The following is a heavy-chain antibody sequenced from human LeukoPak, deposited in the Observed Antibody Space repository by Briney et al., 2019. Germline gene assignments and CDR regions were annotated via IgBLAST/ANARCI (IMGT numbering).Heavy chain of an antibody. CDR3: GREDRIVLGNDALDI. CDR1: GFTFSSYW. V-gene: IGHV3-74*01. Sequence: QPGGSLRLSCAASGFTFSSYWMHWVRQAPGKGLVWVSRIKSDGSSTTYADSVKGRFTISRDNAKNTLYLQMNSLRGEDTAVYYCGREDRIVLGNDALDIWGQGTMVTVSS. J-gene: IGHJ3*02. D-gene: IGHD2-8*01. CDR2: IKSDGSST.